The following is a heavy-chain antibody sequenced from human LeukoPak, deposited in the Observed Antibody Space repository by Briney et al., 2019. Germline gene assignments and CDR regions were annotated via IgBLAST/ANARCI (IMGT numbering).Heavy chain of an antibody. Sequence: VGSLRLSCAASGFTVSSNYMSWGRQAPGGGREWGSVIYSGGSTYYADYAKGRFSIPRANSKTKTQLHMKSMSAEATAVSYCARLRELLPGSWGQRTLVTASS. CDR2: IYSGGST. CDR1: GFTVSSNY. D-gene: IGHD1-26*01. CDR3: ARLRELLPGS. J-gene: IGHJ5*02. V-gene: IGHV3-66*01.